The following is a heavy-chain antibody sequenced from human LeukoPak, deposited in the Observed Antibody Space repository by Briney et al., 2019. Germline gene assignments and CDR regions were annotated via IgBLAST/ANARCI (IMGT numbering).Heavy chain of an antibody. V-gene: IGHV4-4*02. Sequence: PSETQSLTCGVSGGSITSTNYWTWVRQPPGKGLEWIGEVNLQGSTNYNPSLMGRVAISVDMSENHISLQLTSVTAADTAVYYCAREGGPYRPLDYSGQGTLVTASS. CDR1: GGSITSTNY. CDR2: VNLQGST. CDR3: AREGGPYRPLDY. J-gene: IGHJ4*02.